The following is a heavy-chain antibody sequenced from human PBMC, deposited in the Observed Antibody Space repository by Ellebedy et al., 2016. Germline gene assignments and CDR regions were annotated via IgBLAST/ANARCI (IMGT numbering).Heavy chain of an antibody. Sequence: ASVKVSCXTSGYTFNSHSISWVRQAPGQVLEWVGWISTYTGNTNYTQRVQGRVSLTTDTSTSTAYLELRSLRSDDTAVYYCGRDSLGYTSLTDYWGQGTLVIVSS. J-gene: IGHJ4*02. CDR2: ISTYTGNT. CDR3: GRDSLGYTSLTDY. CDR1: GYTFNSHS. D-gene: IGHD3-16*02. V-gene: IGHV1-18*01.